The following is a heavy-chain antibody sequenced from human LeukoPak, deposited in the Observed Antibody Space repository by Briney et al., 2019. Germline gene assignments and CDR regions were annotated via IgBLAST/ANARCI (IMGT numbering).Heavy chain of an antibody. V-gene: IGHV3-66*02. J-gene: IGHJ6*02. CDR1: GFTVSSNY. CDR2: IYSGGST. Sequence: GGSLRLSCVASGFTVSSNYMSWVRQAPGKGLEWVSVIYSGGSTYYANSVKGRFTISRDNSKNTLYLQMNSLRVEDTAVYYCARVSENYYYYGMDVWGQGTTVTVSS. CDR3: ARVSENYYYYGMDV.